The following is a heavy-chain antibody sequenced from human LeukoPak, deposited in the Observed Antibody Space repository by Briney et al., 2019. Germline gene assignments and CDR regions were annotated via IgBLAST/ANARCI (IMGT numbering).Heavy chain of an antibody. D-gene: IGHD3-16*02. CDR1: GGSIRSGSYH. CDR2: IYTNGST. Sequence: SETLSLTCTVSGGSIRSGSYHWSWIRQSAGKGLEWIGRIYTNGSTNYNPSLKSRVTISVDASKNQFSLKLNSVTAADTTVYYCARGGDYIWGTYRPFDYWGQGTLVTVSS. V-gene: IGHV4-61*02. J-gene: IGHJ4*02. CDR3: ARGGDYIWGTYRPFDY.